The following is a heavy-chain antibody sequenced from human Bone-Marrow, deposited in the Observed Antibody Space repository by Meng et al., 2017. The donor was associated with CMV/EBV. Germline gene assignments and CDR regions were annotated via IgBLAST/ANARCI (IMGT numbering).Heavy chain of an antibody. V-gene: IGHV3-74*01. CDR1: GFTFSSYW. CDR3: ARDAASMVRGVMGY. D-gene: IGHD3-10*01. Sequence: GESLKISCAASGFTFSSYWMHWVRQAPGKGLVWVSRINSDGSSTSYADSVKGRFTISRDNAKNTLYLQMNSLRAEDTAVYYCARDAASMVRGVMGYWGQGNLVTVSS. J-gene: IGHJ4*02. CDR2: INSDGSST.